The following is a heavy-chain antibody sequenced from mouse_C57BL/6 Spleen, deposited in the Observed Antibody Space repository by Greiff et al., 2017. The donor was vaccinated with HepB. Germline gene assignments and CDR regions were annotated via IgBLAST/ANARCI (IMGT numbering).Heavy chain of an antibody. CDR2: IDPSDSET. CDR3: ARTTYYGSTFAY. J-gene: IGHJ3*01. Sequence: QVHVKQPGAELVRPGSSVKLSCKASGYTFTSYWMHWVKQRPIQGLEWIGNIDPSDSETHYNQKFKDKATLTVDKSSSTAYMQLSSLTSEDSAVYYCARTTYYGSTFAYWGQGTLVTVSA. CDR1: GYTFTSYW. D-gene: IGHD1-1*01. V-gene: IGHV1-52*01.